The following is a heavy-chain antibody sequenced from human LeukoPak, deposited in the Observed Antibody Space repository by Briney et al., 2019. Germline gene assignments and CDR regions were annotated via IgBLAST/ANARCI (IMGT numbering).Heavy chain of an antibody. Sequence: ASVKVSCKASGYTVTSYYMHWVRQAPGQGLEWMGMINPSGGSTSYAQKFQGRVTMTRDTSTSTVYMELSSLRSEDTALYYCARVALPNYYDSSGHFDYWGQGTLVTVSS. CDR3: ARVALPNYYDSSGHFDY. CDR1: GYTVTSYY. J-gene: IGHJ4*02. V-gene: IGHV1-46*01. D-gene: IGHD3-22*01. CDR2: INPSGGST.